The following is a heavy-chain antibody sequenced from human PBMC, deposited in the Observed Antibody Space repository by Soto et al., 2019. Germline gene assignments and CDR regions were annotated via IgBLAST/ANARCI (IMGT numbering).Heavy chain of an antibody. V-gene: IGHV4-4*02. J-gene: IGHJ6*02. CDR1: GGSISSSNW. CDR3: ARGVIGASYYYCGMDV. CDR2: IYHSGST. D-gene: IGHD5-12*01. Sequence: QVQLQESGPGLVKPSGTLSLTCAVSGGSISSSNWWSWVRQPPGKGLEWIGEIYHSGSTNYNPSLKSRVNISVDKSKNQFSLKLRSVTAADTAVYYCARGVIGASYYYCGMDVWGQGSTVTVSS.